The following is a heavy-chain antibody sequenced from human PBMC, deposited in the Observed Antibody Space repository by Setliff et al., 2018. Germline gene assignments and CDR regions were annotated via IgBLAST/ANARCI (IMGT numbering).Heavy chain of an antibody. CDR1: GGTFSSYA. CDR3: ARAGYDSSGYYYEGGTY. Sequence: GASVKVSCKASGGTFSSYAISWVRQAPGQGLEWMGGIIPILGIANYAQKFQGRVTITADKSTSTAYMELSTLRSEDTAVYYCARAGYDSSGYYYEGGTYWGQGTLVTVSS. V-gene: IGHV1-69*10. J-gene: IGHJ4*02. CDR2: IIPILGIA. D-gene: IGHD3-22*01.